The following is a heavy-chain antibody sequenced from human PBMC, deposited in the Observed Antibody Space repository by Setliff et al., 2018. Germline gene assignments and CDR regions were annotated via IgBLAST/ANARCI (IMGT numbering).Heavy chain of an antibody. CDR1: GGSFSGYY. CDR2: INHRGTT. D-gene: IGHD1-1*01. J-gene: IGHJ5*02. Sequence: PSETLSLTCAVYGGSFSGYYWNWIRQAPGKGLEWIGEINHRGTTSYTPSLQGRVTISVDTSKNHLSLNLTSVTAADTAVYYCARDVWGAGTGWFDPWGLGILVTVSS. V-gene: IGHV4-34*01. CDR3: ARDVWGAGTGWFDP.